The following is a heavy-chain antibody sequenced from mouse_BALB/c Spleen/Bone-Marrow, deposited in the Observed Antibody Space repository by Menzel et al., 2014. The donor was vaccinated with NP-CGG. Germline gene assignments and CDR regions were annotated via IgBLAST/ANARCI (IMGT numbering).Heavy chain of an antibody. J-gene: IGHJ4*01. Sequence: VQLKESGPELVKPGASVKVSCKASGYAFTSYNMYWVRQSHGKSLEWIGYIDPYNGGTSYNQKFKGKATLTVDKSSSTAYMHLNSLTSEDSAVYYCARSILGAMDYWGQGTSVTVSS. CDR3: ARSILGAMDY. CDR2: IDPYNGGT. V-gene: IGHV1S135*01. CDR1: GYAFTSYN. D-gene: IGHD4-1*01.